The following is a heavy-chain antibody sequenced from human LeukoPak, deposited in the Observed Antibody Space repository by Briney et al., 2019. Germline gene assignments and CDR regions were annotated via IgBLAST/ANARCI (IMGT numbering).Heavy chain of an antibody. D-gene: IGHD3-22*01. V-gene: IGHV3-23*01. Sequence: GGTLRLSCAASGFTFSSYGMSWVRQAPGKGLEWVSAISGSGGSTYYADSVKGRFTISRDNSKNTLYLQMNSLRAEDTAVYYCAKDFGYGGGWGLANWGQGPRVTVS. CDR1: GFTFSSYG. CDR3: AKDFGYGGGWGLAN. CDR2: ISGSGGST. J-gene: IGHJ4*02.